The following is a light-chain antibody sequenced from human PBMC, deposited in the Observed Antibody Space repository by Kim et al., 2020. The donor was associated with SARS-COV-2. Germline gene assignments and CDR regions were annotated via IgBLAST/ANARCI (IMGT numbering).Light chain of an antibody. V-gene: IGKV1-33*01. J-gene: IGKJ2*01. CDR1: QDISKY. Sequence: DIQMTQSPSSLSASVGDRVTITCQASQDISKYLNWYQQKPGKAPKLLIYETSNLEKGVPSRFSGSRSGTEFAFTISSLQPEDIATYYCQQYENLPYTFGQGTKLEI. CDR3: QQYENLPYT. CDR2: ETS.